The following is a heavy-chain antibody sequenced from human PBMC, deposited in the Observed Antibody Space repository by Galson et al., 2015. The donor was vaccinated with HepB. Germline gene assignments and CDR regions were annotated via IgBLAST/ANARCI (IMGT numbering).Heavy chain of an antibody. CDR1: GGSISGHY. J-gene: IGHJ4*02. CDR3: ARHYYGSGHYQYFDY. Sequence: ETLSLTCTVSGGSISGHYWSWIRQPPGEGLEWIGYIYYSGSTYYNPSLKSRLTMSIDTSKNQFSLRLSSTTAADAAVYFCARHYYGSGHYQYFDYWGQGTLVTVSS. V-gene: IGHV4-59*08. CDR2: IYYSGST. D-gene: IGHD3-10*01.